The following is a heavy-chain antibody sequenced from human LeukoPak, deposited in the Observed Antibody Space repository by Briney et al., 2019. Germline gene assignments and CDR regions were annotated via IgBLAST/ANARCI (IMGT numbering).Heavy chain of an antibody. CDR1: GFTFSSYA. Sequence: PGGSLRLSCAASGFTFSSYAMSWVCQAPGKGLEWVSAISGSGGSTYYADSVKGRFTISRDNSKNTLYLQMNSLRAEDTAVYYCAKGRLGAGYSSDYYFDYWGQGTLVTVSS. V-gene: IGHV3-23*01. D-gene: IGHD6-19*01. J-gene: IGHJ4*02. CDR3: AKGRLGAGYSSDYYFDY. CDR2: ISGSGGST.